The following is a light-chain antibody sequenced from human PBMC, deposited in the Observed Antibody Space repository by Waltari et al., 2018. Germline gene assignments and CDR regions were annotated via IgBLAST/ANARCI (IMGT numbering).Light chain of an antibody. CDR1: QSVSSY. CDR2: DAS. CDR3: QQRSIWPVT. J-gene: IGKJ4*01. Sequence: EIVLTQSPATLSLSPGERATLPCRASQSVSSYLAWYQQKPGQAPRLLIYDASNRVTGIPARFSGSGSGTDFTLTISSLEPEDFAVYYCQQRSIWPVTFGGGTKVEIK. V-gene: IGKV3-11*01.